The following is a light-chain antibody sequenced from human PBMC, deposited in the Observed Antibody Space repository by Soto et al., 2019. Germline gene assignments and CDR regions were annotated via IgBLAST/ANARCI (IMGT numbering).Light chain of an antibody. CDR3: QQYNNWPPLT. CDR1: QSVSST. J-gene: IGKJ4*01. CDR2: GAS. V-gene: IGKV3-15*01. Sequence: EIVMTQSPATLSVSPGERATLSCRASQSVSSTFAWFQQKPGQAPRLLIYGASTRATGIPARFSGSGSGTEVTLTISSLQSEDFAVYYCQQYNNWPPLTFGGGTKVEIK.